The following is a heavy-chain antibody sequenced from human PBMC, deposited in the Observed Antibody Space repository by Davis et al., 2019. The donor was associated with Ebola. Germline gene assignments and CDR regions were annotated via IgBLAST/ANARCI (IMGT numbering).Heavy chain of an antibody. CDR3: AREGALWFGELYYYYGMDV. D-gene: IGHD3-10*01. CDR2: ISSSSSYT. J-gene: IGHJ6*02. V-gene: IGHV3-11*06. CDR1: GFTFSDYY. Sequence: GESLKISCAASGFTFSDYYMSWIRQAPGKGLEWVSYISSSSSYTNYADSVKGRFTISRDNAKNSLYLQMNSLRAEDTAVYYCAREGALWFGELYYYYGMDVWGQGTTVTVSS.